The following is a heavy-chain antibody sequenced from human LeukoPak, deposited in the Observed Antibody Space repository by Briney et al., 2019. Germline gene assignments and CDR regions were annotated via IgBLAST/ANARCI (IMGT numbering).Heavy chain of an antibody. D-gene: IGHD3-22*01. J-gene: IGHJ4*02. CDR2: IIPIFGTA. Sequence: SVKVSCKASGGTFSSYAISWVRQAPGQGLEWMGRIIPIFGTANYAQKFQGRVTITTDESTSTAYMELSSLRSEDTAVYYCARLDSRGYSPGYWGQGTLVTVSS. CDR3: ARLDSRGYSPGY. V-gene: IGHV1-69*05. CDR1: GGTFSSYA.